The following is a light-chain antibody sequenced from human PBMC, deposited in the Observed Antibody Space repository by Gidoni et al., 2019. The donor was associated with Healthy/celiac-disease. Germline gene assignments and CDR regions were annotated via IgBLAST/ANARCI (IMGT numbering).Light chain of an antibody. J-gene: IGKJ2*01. CDR2: GAS. CDR3: QQYGSSPYT. CDR1: QSVSSSY. Sequence: EIVLTQSPGTLSLSPGERATLSCRASQSVSSSYLAWYQQKPGQAPRLLIYGASSRATGIPDRFGGSGSGTDFTLTISRLEPEDFAVYYCQQYGSSPYTFGQXSKLEIK. V-gene: IGKV3-20*01.